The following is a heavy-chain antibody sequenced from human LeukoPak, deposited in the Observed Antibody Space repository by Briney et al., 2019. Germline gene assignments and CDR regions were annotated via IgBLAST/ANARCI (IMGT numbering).Heavy chain of an antibody. J-gene: IGHJ6*03. CDR2: INHSGST. CDR3: ARGKRQLVKYYYYYYMDV. V-gene: IGHV4-34*01. CDR1: GGSFSGYY. Sequence: SETLSLTCAVYGGSFSGYYWSWIRQPPGKGLEWIGEINHSGSTNYSPSLKSRVTISVDTSKNQFSLKLSSVTAADTAVYYCARGKRQLVKYYYYYYMDVWGKGTTVTVSS. D-gene: IGHD6-13*01.